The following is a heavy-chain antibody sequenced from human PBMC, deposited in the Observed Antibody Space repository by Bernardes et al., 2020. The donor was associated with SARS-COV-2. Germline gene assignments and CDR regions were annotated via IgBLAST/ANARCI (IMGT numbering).Heavy chain of an antibody. CDR3: AHRRFSSGWYYFDY. CDR2: INHSGST. CDR1: GGSFSGYY. Sequence: ETLSLTFAVYGGSFSGYYWSWIRQPPGKGLEWIGEINHSGSTNYNPSLKSRVTISVDTSKNQFSLKLSSVTAADTAVYYCAHRRFSSGWYYFDYWGQGTLVTVSS. V-gene: IGHV4-34*01. J-gene: IGHJ4*02. D-gene: IGHD6-19*01.